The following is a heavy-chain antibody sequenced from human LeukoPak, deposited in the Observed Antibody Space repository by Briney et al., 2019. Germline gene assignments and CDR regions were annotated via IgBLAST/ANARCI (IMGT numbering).Heavy chain of an antibody. V-gene: IGHV4-31*03. CDR3: ASDFYVGDGYNSGYYYYGIDV. Sequence: SETLSLTCTVSGGSISSGGYYGSWIRRHPGKGPEWIGYIYYSGSTYYNPSLKSRVTISVDSSKNQFSLKLSSVTAADTAVYYCASDFYVGDGYNSGYYYYGIDVWGLGTTVTVSS. CDR1: GGSISSGGYY. CDR2: IYYSGST. J-gene: IGHJ6*02. D-gene: IGHD5-24*01.